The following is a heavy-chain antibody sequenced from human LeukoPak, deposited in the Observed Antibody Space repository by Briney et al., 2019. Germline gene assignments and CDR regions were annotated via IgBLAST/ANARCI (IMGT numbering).Heavy chain of an antibody. CDR2: INPNSGGT. CDR1: GYTFTGYY. J-gene: IGHJ6*03. CDR3: AATVEQTYYYYYYMDV. Sequence: ASVKVSCKASGYTFTGYYMHWVRQAPGQGLEWMGWINPNSGGTNYAQKFQGRVTMTRDTSISTAYMELSSLRSEDTAVYYCAATVEQTYYYYYYMDVWGKGTTVTISS. D-gene: IGHD4-23*01. V-gene: IGHV1-2*02.